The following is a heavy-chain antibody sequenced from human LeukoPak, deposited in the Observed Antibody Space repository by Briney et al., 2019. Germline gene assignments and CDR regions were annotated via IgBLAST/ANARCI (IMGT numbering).Heavy chain of an antibody. J-gene: IGHJ4*01. V-gene: IGHV1-2*02. Sequence: ASVKVSCKASGYTFTGYYMHWVRQAPGQGLEWMGWINPNSGGTNYAQKFQGRVTMPRDTSISTAYMELSRLRSDDTAVYYCASRSTIFGPVDYWGQGTLVTVSS. CDR2: INPNSGGT. D-gene: IGHD3-3*01. CDR1: GYTFTGYY. CDR3: ASRSTIFGPVDY.